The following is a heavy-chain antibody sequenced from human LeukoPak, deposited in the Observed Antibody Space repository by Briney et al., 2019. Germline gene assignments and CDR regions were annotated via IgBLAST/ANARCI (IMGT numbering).Heavy chain of an antibody. CDR1: GFTFGSYG. J-gene: IGHJ5*02. Sequence: GGSLRLSCAASGFTFGSYGMHWVRQAPGKGLEWVAVIWYDGSNKYYADSVKGRFTISRDNSKNTLYLQMNSLRAEDTAVYYCARCFIWFGEQKGPFDPWGQGTLVTVSS. CDR3: ARCFIWFGEQKGPFDP. D-gene: IGHD3-10*01. V-gene: IGHV3-33*01. CDR2: IWYDGSNK.